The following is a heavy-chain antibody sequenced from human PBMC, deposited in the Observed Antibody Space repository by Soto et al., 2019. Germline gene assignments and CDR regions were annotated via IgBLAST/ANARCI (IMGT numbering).Heavy chain of an antibody. J-gene: IGHJ4*02. D-gene: IGHD2-15*01. CDR2: IYTDGTT. CDR1: GDSISDYFY. Sequence: SETLSLTCTVSGDSISDYFYWSWIRQPAGKGLEWIGRIYTDGTTKYNPSLKSQVTLSLDKSKNQFSLRLSSVTAADTAVYYFAREVRGGFTGIFDQWGRGSRVTVSS. V-gene: IGHV4-4*07. CDR3: AREVRGGFTGIFDQ.